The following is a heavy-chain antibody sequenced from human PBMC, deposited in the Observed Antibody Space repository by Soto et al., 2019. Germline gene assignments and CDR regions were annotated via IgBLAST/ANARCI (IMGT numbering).Heavy chain of an antibody. D-gene: IGHD6-19*01. CDR1: GGSFSGHY. V-gene: IGHV4-34*01. CDR3: ARGVLAAQKVAGHPPFDY. CDR2: INHSGST. Sequence: SETLSLTCAAYGGSFSGHYWSWIRQPPGKGLEWIGEINHSGSTNYNPSLKSRVTISVDTSKNQFSLKLSSGTAADTAVYYCARGVLAAQKVAGHPPFDYWGQGTLVTVSS. J-gene: IGHJ4*02.